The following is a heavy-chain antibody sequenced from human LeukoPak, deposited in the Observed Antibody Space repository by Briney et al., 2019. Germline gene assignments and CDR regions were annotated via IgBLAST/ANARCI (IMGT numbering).Heavy chain of an antibody. Sequence: GGSLRLSCTASGFTFGDYAMSWFRQAPGKGLEWVGFIRSKAYGGTTEYAASVKGRFTISRDDSKSIAYLQMNSLKTEDTAVYYCTRELTTVVTPSGYWGQGTLVTVSS. V-gene: IGHV3-49*03. CDR2: IRSKAYGGTT. J-gene: IGHJ4*02. CDR3: TRELTTVVTPSGY. CDR1: GFTFGDYA. D-gene: IGHD4-23*01.